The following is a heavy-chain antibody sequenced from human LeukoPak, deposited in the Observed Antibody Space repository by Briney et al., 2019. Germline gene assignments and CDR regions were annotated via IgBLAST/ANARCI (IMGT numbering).Heavy chain of an antibody. CDR2: ISTGGSTI. V-gene: IGHV3-48*03. CDR1: GFTFSSFE. J-gene: IGHJ4*02. CDR3: GRSAYFTFSLHS. Sequence: GGSLRLSCAASGFTFSSFEMNWVRQAPGKGLEWLSYISTGGSTIYYADSVKGRFTISRDDATNSLFLQMNGLRAEDTGLYFWGRSAYFTFSLHSWGQGTLGTV. D-gene: IGHD2-21*01.